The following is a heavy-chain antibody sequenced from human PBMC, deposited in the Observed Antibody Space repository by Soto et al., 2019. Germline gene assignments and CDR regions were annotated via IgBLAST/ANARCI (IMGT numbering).Heavy chain of an antibody. J-gene: IGHJ3*02. V-gene: IGHV3-23*01. CDR2: LSGSGGST. Sequence: EVQLLESGGGLVQPGGSLRLSCAASGFTFSSYAMSWVRQAPGKGLEWVSALSGSGGSTYYADSVKGRFTISRDDYEKELNGHMNSLRALDTVLYYCAKERGSYCVGVVDGFDIWGQGTMVTVSS. CDR1: GFTFSSYA. D-gene: IGHD1-26*01. CDR3: AKERGSYCVGVVDGFDI.